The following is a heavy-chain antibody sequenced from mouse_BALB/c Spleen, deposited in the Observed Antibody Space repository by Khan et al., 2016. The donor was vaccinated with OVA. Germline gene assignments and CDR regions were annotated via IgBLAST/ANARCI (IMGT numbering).Heavy chain of an antibody. CDR3: ATIYYGKGYYAMDY. CDR2: IWADGST. Sequence: QVQLKQSGPGLVAPSQSLSITCTVSGFSLTSYGVNWVRQPPGKGLEWLGVIWADGSTNYNSALMSRLSISAENSKSHVFLKMNSLQTDDTAIYYCATIYYGKGYYAMDYWGQGTSVTVSS. D-gene: IGHD2-1*01. J-gene: IGHJ4*01. V-gene: IGHV2-9*02. CDR1: GFSLTSYG.